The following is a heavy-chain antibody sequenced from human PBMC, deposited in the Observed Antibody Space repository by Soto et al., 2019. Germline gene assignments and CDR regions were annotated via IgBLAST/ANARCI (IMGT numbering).Heavy chain of an antibody. J-gene: IGHJ4*02. CDR2: IIPIFGTA. D-gene: IGHD3-3*01. CDR3: ARDGRSITIFGVAQRFDY. V-gene: IGHV1-69*06. CDR1: GGTFSSYA. Sequence: SVKVSCKASGGTFSSYAISWVRQAPGQGLEWMGGIIPIFGTANYAQKFQGRVTITADKSTSTAYMELSSLRSEDTAVYYCARDGRSITIFGVAQRFDYWGQGTLVTVSS.